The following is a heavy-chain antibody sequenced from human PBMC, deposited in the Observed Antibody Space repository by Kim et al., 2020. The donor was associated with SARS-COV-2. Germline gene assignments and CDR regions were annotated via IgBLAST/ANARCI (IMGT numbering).Heavy chain of an antibody. CDR1: GYTFTDYY. CDR2: INPNSGGT. D-gene: IGHD2-2*01. CDR3: ARVKIVVVPTANFWGY. V-gene: IGHV1-2*02. J-gene: IGHJ4*02. Sequence: ASVKVSCKASGYTFTDYYIHWVRQAPGQGLEWMGCINPNSGGTIYAQRVQGRVTMTSDTSISTAYMELSRLRSDDTAVYYCARVKIVVVPTANFWGYWGQGTLVTVSS.